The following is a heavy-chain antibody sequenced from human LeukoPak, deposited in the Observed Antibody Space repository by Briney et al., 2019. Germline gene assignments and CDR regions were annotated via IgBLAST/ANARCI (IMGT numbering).Heavy chain of an antibody. CDR1: GYTLTELS. CDR2: ISAYNGNT. CDR3: ARISETMMGP. J-gene: IGHJ5*02. V-gene: IGHV1-18*01. D-gene: IGHD3-22*01. Sequence: ASVKVSCKVSGYTLTELSMHWVRQAPGQGLEWMGWISAYNGNTNYAQKLQGRVTMTTDTSTSTAYMELRSLRSDDAAVYYCARISETMMGPWGQGTLVTVSS.